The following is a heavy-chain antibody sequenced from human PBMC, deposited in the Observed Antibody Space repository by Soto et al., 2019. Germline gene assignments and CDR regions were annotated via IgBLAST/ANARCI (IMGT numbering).Heavy chain of an antibody. J-gene: IGHJ4*02. D-gene: IGHD2-21*01. CDR3: AQDRGWGVVSPSHDS. CDR1: GFTFRDFV. Sequence: EVHLLESGGGMVQPGGSLRVSCAASGFTFRDFVMSWVRQAPGKGLEWVSAIRGTGGETFYADSAKGRFTISRDNSKNTLYLQMNSLRDEDTALYFCAQDRGWGVVSPSHDSWGQGTLVTVSS. V-gene: IGHV3-23*01. CDR2: IRGTGGET.